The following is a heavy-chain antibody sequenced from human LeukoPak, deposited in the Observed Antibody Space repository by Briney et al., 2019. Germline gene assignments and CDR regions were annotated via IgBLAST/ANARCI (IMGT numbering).Heavy chain of an antibody. CDR2: ISYSGST. CDR3: ASAPYSSSSVDY. CDR1: GGSISSGGYF. J-gene: IGHJ4*02. Sequence: PSQTLSLTCTVSGGSISSGGYFWSWIRQHPGKGLEWIGCISYSGSTYYNPSLKSRVTISVDTSKNQFSLKLSSVSAADTAVYYCASAPYSSSSVDYWGQGTLVTVSS. V-gene: IGHV4-31*03. D-gene: IGHD6-6*01.